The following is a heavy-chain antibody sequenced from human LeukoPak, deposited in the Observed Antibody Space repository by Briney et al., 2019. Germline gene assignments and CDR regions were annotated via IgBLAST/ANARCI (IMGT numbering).Heavy chain of an antibody. Sequence: GGSLRLSCAASGFTFSDHYMDWVRQAPGKGLEWVGRARNKAGSYTTEYAASVKGRFTISRDDSKSIAYLQMNSLKTEDTAVYYCTREYYYYDSRRFDYWGQGTLVTVSS. CDR3: TREYYYYDSRRFDY. CDR2: ARNKAGSYTT. CDR1: GFTFSDHY. V-gene: IGHV3-72*01. J-gene: IGHJ4*02. D-gene: IGHD3-22*01.